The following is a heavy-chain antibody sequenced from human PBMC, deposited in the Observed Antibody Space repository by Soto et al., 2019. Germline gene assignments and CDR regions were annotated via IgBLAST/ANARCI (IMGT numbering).Heavy chain of an antibody. D-gene: IGHD6-25*01. J-gene: IGHJ6*02. CDR1: GFTFSSYG. CDR3: ARGAATVDPTPDYYYYGMDV. CDR2: IWYDGSNK. V-gene: IGHV3-33*01. Sequence: GGSLRLSCAASGFTFSSYGMHWVRQAPGKGLEWVAVIWYDGSNKYYADSAKGRFTNSRDNSKNTLYLQMNSLRAEDTAVYYCARGAATVDPTPDYYYYGMDVWGQGTTVTVSS.